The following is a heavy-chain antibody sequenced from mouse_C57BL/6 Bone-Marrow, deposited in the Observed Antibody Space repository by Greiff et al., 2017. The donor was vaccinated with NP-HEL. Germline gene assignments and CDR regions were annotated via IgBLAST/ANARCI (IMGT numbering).Heavy chain of an antibody. V-gene: IGHV1-64*01. CDR2: IHPNSGST. Sequence: QVQLQQSGAELVKPGASVKLSCKASGYTFTSYWMHWVKQRPGQGLEWIGMIHPNSGSTNYNEKFKSKATLTVDKSSSTAYMQLSSLTSEDSAVYYCARGKGNYYGSSYDFAYWGQGTLVTVSA. J-gene: IGHJ3*01. CDR1: GYTFTSYW. CDR3: ARGKGNYYGSSYDFAY. D-gene: IGHD1-1*01.